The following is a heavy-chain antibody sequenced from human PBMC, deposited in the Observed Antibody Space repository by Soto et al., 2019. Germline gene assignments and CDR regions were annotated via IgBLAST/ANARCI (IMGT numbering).Heavy chain of an antibody. J-gene: IGHJ4*02. CDR2: ISGSGGST. V-gene: IGHV3-23*01. CDR3: AKDRGLRSEESNYFDY. CDR1: GFTFSSYA. Sequence: GGSLRLSCAASGFTFSSYAMSWVRQAPGKGLEWVSAISGSGGSTYYADSVKGRFTISRDNSKNTLYLQMNSLRAEDTAVYYCAKDRGLRSEESNYFDYWGQGNPVTVSS. D-gene: IGHD5-12*01.